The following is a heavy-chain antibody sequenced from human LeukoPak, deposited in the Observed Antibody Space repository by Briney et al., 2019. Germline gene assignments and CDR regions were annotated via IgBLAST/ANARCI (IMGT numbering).Heavy chain of an antibody. V-gene: IGHV1-18*01. J-gene: IGHJ4*02. D-gene: IGHD3-22*01. CDR3: ARERDSSGYYSVGY. Sequence: ASVKVSCKAPGYTFTSYGISWVRQAPGQGLEWMGWISAYNGNTNYAQKLQGRVTMTTDTSTSTAYMELRSLRSDDTAVYYCARERDSSGYYSVGYWGQGTLVTVSS. CDR1: GYTFTSYG. CDR2: ISAYNGNT.